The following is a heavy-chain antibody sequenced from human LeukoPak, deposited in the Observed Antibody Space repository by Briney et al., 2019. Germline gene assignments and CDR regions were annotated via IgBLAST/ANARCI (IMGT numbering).Heavy chain of an antibody. J-gene: IGHJ4*02. CDR2: ISYDGSNK. CDR1: GFTFSSYA. Sequence: GGSLRLSCAASGFTFSSYAMHWVRQAPGKGLEGVAVISYDGSNKYYADSVKGRFTISRDNSKNTLYLQMNSLRAEDTAVYYCARDGGLRALDYWGQGTLVTVSS. CDR3: ARDGGLRALDY. V-gene: IGHV3-30-3*01. D-gene: IGHD4-17*01.